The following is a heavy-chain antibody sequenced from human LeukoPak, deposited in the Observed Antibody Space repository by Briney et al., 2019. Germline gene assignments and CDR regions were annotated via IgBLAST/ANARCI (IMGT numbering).Heavy chain of an antibody. Sequence: ASVKVSCKASGGTFSSYAISWVRQAPGQGLEWMGGIIPIFGTANYAQKFQGRVTITADESTSTAYMELSSLRSEDTAVYYCATGYGDFRVEGRYFYSWGQGTLVTVSS. CDR2: IIPIFGTA. D-gene: IGHD4-17*01. J-gene: IGHJ4*02. CDR1: GGTFSSYA. CDR3: ATGYGDFRVEGRYFYS. V-gene: IGHV1-69*01.